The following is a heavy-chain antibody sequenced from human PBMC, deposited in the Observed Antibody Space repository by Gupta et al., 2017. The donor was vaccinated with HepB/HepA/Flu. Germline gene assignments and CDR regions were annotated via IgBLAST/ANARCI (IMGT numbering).Heavy chain of an antibody. CDR3: ARGKGDTRIVEDIDY. D-gene: IGHD3-22*01. Sequence: QVQLVQSGAEVKRPGASVKVSCKASGYTFTAYYLHWVRQAPGQGLEWMGWIYSNSGVTKYAEKFQGRVTMTRDTSISTAYMELSSLTSDDAAVYYCARGKGDTRIVEDIDYWGQGTLVTVSS. CDR2: IYSNSGVT. CDR1: GYTFTAYY. V-gene: IGHV1-2*02. J-gene: IGHJ4*02.